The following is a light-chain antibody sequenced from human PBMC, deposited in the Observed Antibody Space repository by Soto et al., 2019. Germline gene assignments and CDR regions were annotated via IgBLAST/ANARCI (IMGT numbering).Light chain of an antibody. Sequence: EIVMTQSPATLSVSPGERATLSCRASQSVSSNLAWYQQKPGQAPRLLIYGASTRATGIPARFSGSGSGTDFTLPISSLQSEDFAVYYCQKYNFWPLTFGGGTKVDIK. CDR2: GAS. CDR3: QKYNFWPLT. CDR1: QSVSSN. V-gene: IGKV3-15*01. J-gene: IGKJ4*01.